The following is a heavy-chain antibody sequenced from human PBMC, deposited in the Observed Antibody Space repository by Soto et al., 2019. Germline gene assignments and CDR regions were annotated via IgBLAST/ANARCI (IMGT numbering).Heavy chain of an antibody. CDR2: ISYSETT. V-gene: IGHV4-59*01. D-gene: IGHD1-26*01. CDR3: ARGPYSGSNYFDY. CDR1: GASISSSY. J-gene: IGHJ4*02. Sequence: HVQLQESGPGLVRPSETLSLTCAVSGASISSSYWSWIRQPPGEGLEWIGYISYSETTNYNPSLKSRVTISVDTSKSQFSLRLSSVTAADTAVYYCARGPYSGSNYFDYWGQGTLVTVSS.